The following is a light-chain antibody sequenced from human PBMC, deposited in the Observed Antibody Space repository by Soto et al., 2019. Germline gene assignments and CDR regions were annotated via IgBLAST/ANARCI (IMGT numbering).Light chain of an antibody. CDR1: SSDVVTDKY. V-gene: IGLV2-14*01. J-gene: IGLJ2*01. CDR3: CSYAGSTTRVV. CDR2: EVS. Sequence: QSALTQPASVSGSPGQSIAISCTGTSSDVVTDKYVSWYQQHPGKAPKLMIYEVSIRPAGVSDRFSGSKSGNTASLTISGLRPEDEAYYYCCSYAGSTTRVVFGGGTKLTVL.